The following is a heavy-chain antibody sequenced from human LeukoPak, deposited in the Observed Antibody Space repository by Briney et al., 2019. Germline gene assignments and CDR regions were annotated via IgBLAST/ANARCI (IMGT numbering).Heavy chain of an antibody. D-gene: IGHD1-7*01. CDR1: GFTFSDYY. J-gene: IGHJ4*02. V-gene: IGHV3-11*01. CDR2: ISSGGSTI. CDR3: ASNWNYEKYFDY. Sequence: GGSLRLSCAASGFTFSDYYMSWIRQAPGKGLEWVSYISSGGSTIYYADSVKGRFTISRDNAKNSLYLQMNSLRAEDTAVYYCASNWNYEKYFDYWGQGTLVTVSS.